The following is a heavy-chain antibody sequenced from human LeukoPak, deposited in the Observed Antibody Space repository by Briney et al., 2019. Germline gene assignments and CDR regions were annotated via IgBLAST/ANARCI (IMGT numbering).Heavy chain of an antibody. Sequence: ASVKVSCKASGYTFTGYYMHWVRQAPGQGLEWMGWINPNSGGTNYAQKFQGRVTMTRDTSISTAYMELRSLRSDDTAVYYCARLAGNYYDSSGYPDWGQGTLVTVSS. J-gene: IGHJ4*02. V-gene: IGHV1-2*02. CDR3: ARLAGNYYDSSGYPD. D-gene: IGHD3-22*01. CDR1: GYTFTGYY. CDR2: INPNSGGT.